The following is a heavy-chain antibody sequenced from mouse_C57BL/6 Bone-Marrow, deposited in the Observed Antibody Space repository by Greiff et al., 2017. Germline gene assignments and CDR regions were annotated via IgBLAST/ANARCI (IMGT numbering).Heavy chain of an antibody. D-gene: IGHD2-2*01. J-gene: IGHJ4*01. CDR3: ARGGLPGVDY. CDR2: INPSNGGT. Sequence: QVQLQQPGTELVKPGASVKLSCKASGYTFTSYWMHWVKQRPGPGLALIGNINPSNGGTNYNEQFQSKATLTADKSSSTAYMQLSSLTSGDSAVYYCARGGLPGVDYWGQGTSVTVSS. V-gene: IGHV1-53*01. CDR1: GYTFTSYW.